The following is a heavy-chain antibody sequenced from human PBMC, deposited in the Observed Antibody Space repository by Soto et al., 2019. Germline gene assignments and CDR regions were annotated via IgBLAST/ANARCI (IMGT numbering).Heavy chain of an antibody. D-gene: IGHD3-22*01. CDR2: INPNSGGT. CDR3: AKKRSPYYYYSSVYYEGMVVFDM. Sequence: ASVKVSCKASGYTFTGYYMHWVRQAPGQGLEWMGWINPNSGGTNYAQKFQGWVTMTRDTSISTAYMELSRLRSDDTAVYYCAKKRSPYYYYSSVYYEGMVVFDMGGQGKMVTVPS. J-gene: IGHJ3*02. CDR1: GYTFTGYY. V-gene: IGHV1-2*04.